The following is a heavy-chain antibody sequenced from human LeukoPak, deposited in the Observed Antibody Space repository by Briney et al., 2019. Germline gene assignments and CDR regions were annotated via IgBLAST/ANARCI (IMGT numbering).Heavy chain of an antibody. J-gene: IGHJ4*02. V-gene: IGHV4-4*07. CDR2: IHTSGST. CDR3: ARGLGVVTAVPFDY. D-gene: IGHD2-21*02. Sequence: TSETLSLTCTVSGGSISSYYWSWIRQPAGKGLEWIGRIHTSGSTNYNPSLKSRVTMSGDTSKNQFSLKLSSVTAADTAVYYCARGLGVVTAVPFDYWGQGTLVTVSS. CDR1: GGSISSYY.